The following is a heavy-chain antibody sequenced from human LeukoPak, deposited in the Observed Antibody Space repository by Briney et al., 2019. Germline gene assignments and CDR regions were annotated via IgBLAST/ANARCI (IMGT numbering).Heavy chain of an antibody. D-gene: IGHD2-15*01. CDR2: IYYSGST. V-gene: IGHV4-59*01. CDR3: ARGTVATIRGYCSGGSCPGIYFDY. J-gene: IGHJ4*02. CDR1: GGSISSYY. Sequence: SETLSLTCTVSGGSISSYYWSWIRQPPGKGLEWIGYIYYSGSTNYNPSLKSRVTISVDTSKNQFSLKLSSVTAADTAVYYCARGTVATIRGYCSGGSCPGIYFDYWGQGTLVAVSS.